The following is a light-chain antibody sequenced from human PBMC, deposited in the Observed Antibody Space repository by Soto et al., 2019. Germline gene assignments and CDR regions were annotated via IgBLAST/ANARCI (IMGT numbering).Light chain of an antibody. CDR3: AAWDDNLNGPL. V-gene: IGLV1-44*01. J-gene: IGLJ3*02. Sequence: QSVLTQPPSLSXTPGQRVTISCSGSNSNIGRYSVNWYQHFPGTAPKILIYSDDERPSGVPDRFSGSKSXXXXXXXIXXPXXXDEAEYYCAAWDDNLNGPLFG. CDR1: NSNIGRYS. CDR2: SDD.